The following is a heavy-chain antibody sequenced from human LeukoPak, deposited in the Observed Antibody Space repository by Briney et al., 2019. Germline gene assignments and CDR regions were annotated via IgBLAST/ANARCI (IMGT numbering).Heavy chain of an antibody. D-gene: IGHD3-16*01. CDR2: ISSSSSTI. J-gene: IGHJ6*03. CDR1: GFTFSSYS. CDR3: AINVWSLDYYYYSMDV. V-gene: IGHV3-48*01. Sequence: PGGSLRLSCAASGFTFSSYSMSWVRQAPGKGLEWVSYISSSSSTIYYADSVKGRFTISRDNAKNSLYLQMNSLRAEDTAVYFCAINVWSLDYYYYSMDVWGKGTTVTVSS.